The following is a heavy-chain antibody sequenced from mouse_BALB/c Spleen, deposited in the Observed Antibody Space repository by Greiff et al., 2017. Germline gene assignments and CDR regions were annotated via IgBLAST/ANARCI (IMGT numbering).Heavy chain of an antibody. Sequence: VKLQESGAELARPGASVKLSCKASGYTFTSYWMQWVKQRPGQGLEWIGAIYPGDGDTRYTQKFKGKATLTADKSSSTAYMQLSSLASEDSAVYYCARYGYDFDYWGQGTTLTVSS. CDR3: ARYGYDFDY. CDR1: GYTFTSYW. D-gene: IGHD2-2*01. CDR2: IYPGDGDT. J-gene: IGHJ2*01. V-gene: IGHV1-87*01.